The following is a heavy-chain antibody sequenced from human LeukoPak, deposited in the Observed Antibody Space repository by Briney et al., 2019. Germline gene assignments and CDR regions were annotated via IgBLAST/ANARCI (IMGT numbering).Heavy chain of an antibody. V-gene: IGHV1-69*04. CDR2: IIPILGIA. CDR1: GGTFSSYA. Sequence: ASVKVSCKASGGTFSSYAISWVRQAPGQGLEWMGRIIPILGIANYAQKFQGRVTITADKSTSTAYMELRRLTSDDTAVYYCARTYGSGSSGDSYYFDYWGQGTLVTVSS. D-gene: IGHD3-10*01. J-gene: IGHJ4*02. CDR3: ARTYGSGSSGDSYYFDY.